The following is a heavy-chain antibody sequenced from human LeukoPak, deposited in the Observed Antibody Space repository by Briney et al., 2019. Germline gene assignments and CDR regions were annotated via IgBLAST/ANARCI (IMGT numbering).Heavy chain of an antibody. J-gene: IGHJ3*02. D-gene: IGHD5-24*01. CDR3: ARTSHRDGYNYAFDI. V-gene: IGHV3-21*01. CDR1: GFTFSSYS. CDR2: ISSSSSYI. Sequence: PGGSLRLSCAASGFTFSSYSMNWVRLAPGKGLEWVSSISSSSSYIYYADSVKGRFTISRDNAKNSLYLQMNSLRAEDTAVYYCARTSHRDGYNYAFDIWGQGTMVTVSS.